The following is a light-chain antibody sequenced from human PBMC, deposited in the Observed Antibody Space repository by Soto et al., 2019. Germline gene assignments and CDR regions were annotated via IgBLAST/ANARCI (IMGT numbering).Light chain of an antibody. V-gene: IGKV1-12*01. CDR3: QQVKTFPRT. CDR1: EDISIW. J-gene: IGKJ1*01. CDR2: AAS. Sequence: DIQMTQSPSSVSASVGDRVTITCRASEDISIWLGWYQQKPGTAPKLLIYAASTLQSGVPERFSGSGSGTEFTLTISSLQPEDFASYYCQQVKTFPRTFGQGTKVEIK.